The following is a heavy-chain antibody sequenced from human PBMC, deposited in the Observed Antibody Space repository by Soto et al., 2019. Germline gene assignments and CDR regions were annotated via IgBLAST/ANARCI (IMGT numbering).Heavy chain of an antibody. CDR3: ARMLGYCSSTSCYTRYYYGMDV. CDR2: IIPIFGTA. V-gene: IGHV1-69*01. CDR1: GGTFSSYA. D-gene: IGHD2-2*02. J-gene: IGHJ6*02. Sequence: QVQLVQSGAEVKKPGSSVKVSCKASGGTFSSYAISWVRQAPGQGLEWMGGIIPIFGTANYATKFQGRVTINAEESTSTAYMELSSLRSEDTAVYYCARMLGYCSSTSCYTRYYYGMDVWGQVTTVTVSS.